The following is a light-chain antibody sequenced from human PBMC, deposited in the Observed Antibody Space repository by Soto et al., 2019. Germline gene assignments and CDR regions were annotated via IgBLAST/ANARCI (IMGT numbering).Light chain of an antibody. CDR2: DAS. CDR3: QQRHNWPRT. Sequence: EIVLTQSPATLSLSQGDRATLSCRASQSISNNLGWYQQRPGLAPRLLIYDASTRATGIPARFSGSGSGTDFTLTISSLQPEDFAVYYCQQRHNWPRTFGQGTKVEIK. V-gene: IGKV3-11*01. J-gene: IGKJ1*01. CDR1: QSISNN.